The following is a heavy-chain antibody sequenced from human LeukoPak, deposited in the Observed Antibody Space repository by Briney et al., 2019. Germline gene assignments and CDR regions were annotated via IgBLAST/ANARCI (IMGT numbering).Heavy chain of an antibody. CDR2: TYYRSKWKS. D-gene: IGHD6-13*01. CDR3: ARGAAAIRGGIDY. Sequence: SQTLSLTCAISGDSVSSKSSTWYWVRQSPSRGLEWLGRTYYRSKWKSDSALAVKSRITINPDTSKNQFTLQLKSVTSEDTAVYYCARGAAAIRGGIDYWGQGTLVTVSS. J-gene: IGHJ4*02. CDR1: GDSVSSKSST. V-gene: IGHV6-1*01.